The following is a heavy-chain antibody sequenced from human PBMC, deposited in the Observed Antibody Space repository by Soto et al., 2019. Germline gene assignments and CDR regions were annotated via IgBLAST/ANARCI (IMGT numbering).Heavy chain of an antibody. CDR2: ISPIFGSA. CDR3: ARERKFDFWRKGLDV. CDR1: GGAFSSNA. Sequence: GASVKVSCKAFGGAFSSNAISWMRQAPGQGLEWIGTISPIFGSAAYAQRFQGRVTITADVPTNTAHMELSSLQSEDTAVYYCARERKFDFWRKGLDVWGQGTTVTVSS. J-gene: IGHJ6*02. V-gene: IGHV1-69*13. D-gene: IGHD3-3*01.